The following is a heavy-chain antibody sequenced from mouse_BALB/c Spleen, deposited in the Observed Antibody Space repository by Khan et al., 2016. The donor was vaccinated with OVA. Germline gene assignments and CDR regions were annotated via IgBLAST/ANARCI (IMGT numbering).Heavy chain of an antibody. V-gene: IGHV5-6*01. J-gene: IGHJ3*01. CDR1: GFTFSTYG. CDR3: ARLAYYYDSEGVAY. CDR2: ISSGGSYN. D-gene: IGHD1-1*01. Sequence: EVELVESGGDLVKPEGSLKLSCAASGFTFSTYGLSWVRQTPDKRLEWVATISSGGSYNYSPDSVQGRFTISRDNAKNTLYLQMSSLKSDDTAMFYCARLAYYYDSEGVAYWGQGTLVTVSA.